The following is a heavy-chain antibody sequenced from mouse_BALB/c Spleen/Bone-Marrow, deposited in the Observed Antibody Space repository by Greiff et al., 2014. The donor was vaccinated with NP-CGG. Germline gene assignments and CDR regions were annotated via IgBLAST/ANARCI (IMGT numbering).Heavy chain of an antibody. Sequence: VQLKESGGGLVKPGGSLKLSCAASGFTFSAYSMSWVRQTPEKRLEWVATISSGGHDTFYPDSVKGRFTISRDNAKNTLYLQMSSLKSEDTAMYYCSKDGGYDYSYYFDYWGRGTTLTVSS. CDR2: ISSGGHDT. CDR1: GFTFSAYS. V-gene: IGHV5-6-4*01. J-gene: IGHJ2*01. CDR3: SKDGGYDYSYYFDY. D-gene: IGHD2-4*01.